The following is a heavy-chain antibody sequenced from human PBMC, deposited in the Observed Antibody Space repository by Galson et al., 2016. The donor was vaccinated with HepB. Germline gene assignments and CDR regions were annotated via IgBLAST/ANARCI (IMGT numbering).Heavy chain of an antibody. CDR3: ARPPRGTYEGFGFDH. CDR1: GFTITSNY. V-gene: IGHV3-69-1*02. CDR2: ITPGHAT. Sequence: SLRLSCAASGFTITSNYMNWVRQAPGKGLEWVSSITPGHATYYSESVKGRFTVSRGTSLYLQMTSLRDEDTAVYYCARPPRGTYEGFGFDHWGRGTLVTVSS. J-gene: IGHJ4*02. D-gene: IGHD3-16*01.